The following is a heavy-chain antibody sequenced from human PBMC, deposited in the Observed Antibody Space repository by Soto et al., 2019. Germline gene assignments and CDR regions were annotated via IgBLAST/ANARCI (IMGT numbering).Heavy chain of an antibody. D-gene: IGHD2-15*01. J-gene: IGHJ4*02. V-gene: IGHV5-51*01. CDR1: GYIFIDYW. CDR3: ARPPLPGYSIHFNS. Sequence: SCKASGYIFIDYWIDWVRQMPGKGLEWMGIVYPRDSDTRYSPSFQGQVTISADRSTGTAFLQWRSLKASDTALYYCARPPLPGYSIHFNSWGQGTPVTVSS. CDR2: VYPRDSDT.